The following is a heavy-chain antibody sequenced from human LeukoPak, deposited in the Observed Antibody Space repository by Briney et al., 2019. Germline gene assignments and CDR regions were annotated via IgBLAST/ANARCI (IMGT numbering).Heavy chain of an antibody. J-gene: IGHJ6*03. D-gene: IGHD6-6*01. V-gene: IGHV4-39*07. CDR3: ARGARPPITSSYMDV. CDR2: IYYSGST. CDR1: GGSISSSSYY. Sequence: PSETLSLTCTVSGGSISSSSYYWGWIRQPPGKGLEWIGSIYYSGSTYYNPSLKSRVTISVDTSKNQFSLKLCSVTAADTAVYYCARGARPPITSSYMDVWGKGTTVTVSS.